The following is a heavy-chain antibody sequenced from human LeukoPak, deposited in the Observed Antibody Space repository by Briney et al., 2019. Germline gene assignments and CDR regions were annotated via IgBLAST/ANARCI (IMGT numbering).Heavy chain of an antibody. V-gene: IGHV4-61*01. CDR3: ASKSVSGSYYLGYFDH. CDR1: GDSVSSGSYY. D-gene: IGHD3-10*01. Sequence: SETLSLTCTVSGDSVSSGSYYWSWIRQPPGKGLEWIGYIYNSESTNNNPSLKSRVTISVETTKNQFSLNLSSVTAADTAVYYCASKSVSGSYYLGYFDHWGQGTLVTVSS. CDR2: IYNSEST. J-gene: IGHJ4*02.